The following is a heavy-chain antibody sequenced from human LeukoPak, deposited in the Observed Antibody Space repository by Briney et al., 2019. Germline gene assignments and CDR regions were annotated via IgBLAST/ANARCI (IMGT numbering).Heavy chain of an antibody. J-gene: IGHJ5*01. CDR1: GGSISSYY. CDR2: IYYSGST. CDR3: ARTHGSWYDS. V-gene: IGHV4-59*01. Sequence: SETLSLTCTVAGGSISSYYWSWIRQPPGKGREWIGCIYYSGSTNYNPSLRSRVTISVDTSTTQFSLKLSSVTAADTAVYYCARTHGSWYDSWGQGTLVTVSS.